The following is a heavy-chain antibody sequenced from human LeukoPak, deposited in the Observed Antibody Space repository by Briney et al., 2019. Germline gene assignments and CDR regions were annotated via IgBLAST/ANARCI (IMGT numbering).Heavy chain of an antibody. D-gene: IGHD3-3*01. Sequence: PGGSLRLSCAASGFTFSSYAMYWVRQAPGKGLEWVAVISYDGSNKYYADSVKGRFTISRDNSKNTLYLQMNSLRAEDTAVYYCARDRVTIFGVVAYYFDYWGQGTLVTVSS. V-gene: IGHV3-30*01. J-gene: IGHJ4*02. CDR1: GFTFSSYA. CDR3: ARDRVTIFGVVAYYFDY. CDR2: ISYDGSNK.